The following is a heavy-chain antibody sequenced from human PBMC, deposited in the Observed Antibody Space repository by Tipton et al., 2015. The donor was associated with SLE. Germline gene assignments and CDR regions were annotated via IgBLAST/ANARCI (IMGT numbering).Heavy chain of an antibody. CDR1: GGSVSSGSYY. J-gene: IGHJ4*02. Sequence: TLSLTCTVSGGSVSSGSYYWSWIRQPPGKGLEWIGYIYYSGSTNYNPSLKSRVTISVDTSKNQFSLKLSSVTAADTAVYYCARDPLTGTAFDYWGQGTLVTVSS. CDR3: ARDPLTGTAFDY. D-gene: IGHD1-7*01. CDR2: IYYSGST. V-gene: IGHV4-61*01.